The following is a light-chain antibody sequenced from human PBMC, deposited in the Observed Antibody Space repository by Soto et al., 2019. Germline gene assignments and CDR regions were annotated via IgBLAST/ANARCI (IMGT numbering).Light chain of an antibody. CDR3: QQSYSTPFT. J-gene: IGKJ3*01. V-gene: IGKV1-39*01. Sequence: DIQMTQSPSSLSASVGDRVTITCRASESISTYLNCYQEKPGKAPKLLIYAASTLQSGVPSRFSGSGSGTDFTLTMSSLQPEDFATYYCQQSYSTPFTFGPGTKVDIK. CDR1: ESISTY. CDR2: AAS.